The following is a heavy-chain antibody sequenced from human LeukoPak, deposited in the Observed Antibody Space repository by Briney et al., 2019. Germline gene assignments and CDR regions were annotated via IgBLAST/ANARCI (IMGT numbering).Heavy chain of an antibody. CDR2: INQDGSEK. V-gene: IGHV3-7*05. CDR1: GFTFNTYW. Sequence: PGGSPRLSCAASGFTFNTYWISWVRQAPGKGLEWLATINQDGSEKYYVDSVKGRFTISRDNAKSLLYLQMNSLRAEDTAVYYCTAFYTRLTDYWGQGGVVTVSS. D-gene: IGHD2/OR15-2a*01. CDR3: TAFYTRLTDY. J-gene: IGHJ4*02.